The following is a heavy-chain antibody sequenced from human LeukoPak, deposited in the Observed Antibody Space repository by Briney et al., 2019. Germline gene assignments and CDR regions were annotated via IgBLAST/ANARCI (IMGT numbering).Heavy chain of an antibody. V-gene: IGHV4-61*01. CDR2: IDYSGST. J-gene: IGHJ4*02. CDR3: ARRWYHAHCDY. D-gene: IGHD2-15*01. Sequence: SETLSLTCTVSGGSVSSGSYYWNWIRQPPGKGLEWIGCIDYSGSTYYNPSLKSRVTVSADTSKNQFSLKLTSVTAADTAVYYCARRWYHAHCDYWGQGSLVTVSS. CDR1: GGSVSSGSYY.